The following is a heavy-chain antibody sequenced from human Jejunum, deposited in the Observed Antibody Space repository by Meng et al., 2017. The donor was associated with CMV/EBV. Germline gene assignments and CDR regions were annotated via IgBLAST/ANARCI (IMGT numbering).Heavy chain of an antibody. D-gene: IGHD4-11*01. V-gene: IGHV3-15*07. J-gene: IGHJ3*02. CDR3: ATGNTVSRGEHAFDI. CDR2: IQSKSDGGAI. Sequence: SSAWRHGGSRAPGKGVERVGRIQSKSDGGAIDDSAPVKGRFTTSRDDSKNTRYLQMDSPQTEYTAVHYCATGNTVSRGEHAFDIWGQGTMVTVSS. CDR1: SSAW.